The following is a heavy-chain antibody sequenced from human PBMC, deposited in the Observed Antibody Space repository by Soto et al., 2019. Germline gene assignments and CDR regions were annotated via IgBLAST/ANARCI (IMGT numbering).Heavy chain of an antibody. D-gene: IGHD3-9*01. CDR1: GGSFSGYY. CDR2: INDRGSI. V-gene: IGHV4-34*01. Sequence: QVQLQQWGAGPLRTLETLSLTCGVSGGSFSGYYWAWIRQSPGKGLEWIGEINDRGSINYNPSLKSRVSISFYTSKNHYSLNLRSVTAADTAVYYCARESHDILTGPPWVWYFDLWGRGTLVTVSS. CDR3: ARESHDILTGPPWVWYFDL. J-gene: IGHJ2*01.